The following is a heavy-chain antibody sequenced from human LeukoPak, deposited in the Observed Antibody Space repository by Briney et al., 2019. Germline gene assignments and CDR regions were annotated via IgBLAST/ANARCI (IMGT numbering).Heavy chain of an antibody. CDR3: ARKLGIEGYWYFDL. J-gene: IGHJ2*01. CDR2: ISTASNP. CDR1: GFTVRSYD. V-gene: IGHV3-13*05. Sequence: GGSLRLSCAASGFTVRSYDMHWVRQVAGKGLEWVSAISTASNPHYAASVQGRFTIFRANAENSLYLQMNSLSAEDTAVYYCARKLGIEGYWYFDLWGRGTLVTVSS. D-gene: IGHD7-27*01.